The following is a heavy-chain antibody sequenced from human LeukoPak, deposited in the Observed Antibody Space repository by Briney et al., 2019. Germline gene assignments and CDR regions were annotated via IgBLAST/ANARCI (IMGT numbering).Heavy chain of an antibody. D-gene: IGHD3-9*01. Sequence: SVKVSCKASGGTFSSYAISWVRQAPGQGLEWMGGIIPIFGTANYAQKFQGRATITTDESTSTAYMELSSLRSEDTAVYYCARDCPDILTGYATYNWFDPWGQGTLVTVSS. J-gene: IGHJ5*02. V-gene: IGHV1-69*05. CDR1: GGTFSSYA. CDR2: IIPIFGTA. CDR3: ARDCPDILTGYATYNWFDP.